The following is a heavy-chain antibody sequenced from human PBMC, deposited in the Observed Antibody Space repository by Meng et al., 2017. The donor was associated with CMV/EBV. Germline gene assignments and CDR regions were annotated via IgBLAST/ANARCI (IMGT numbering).Heavy chain of an antibody. CDR2: ISYDGKIH. CDR3: VRDGGRTSRYCNSGRCVDFLYNGMDV. CDR1: GFSFSSYA. J-gene: IGHJ6*02. Sequence: GGSLRLSCAASGFSFSSYAMHWVPQAPGKGLGWVAVISYDGKIHNYGDSVKGRSTISRDNSKNTVHLQLSSLRAEDTAIYFCVRDGGRTSRYCNSGRCVDFLYNGMDVWGQGTKVTVSS. V-gene: IGHV3-30*04. D-gene: IGHD2/OR15-2a*01.